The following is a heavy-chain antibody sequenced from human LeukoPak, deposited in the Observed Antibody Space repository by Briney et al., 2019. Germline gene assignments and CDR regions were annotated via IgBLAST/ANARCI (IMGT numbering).Heavy chain of an antibody. Sequence: SETLSLTCAVSGGSISSGGYSWSWIRQPPGKGLEWIGYIHHSGSTYYNPSLKSRVTISVDRSKNQFSLKLSSVTAADTAVYYCARGDGDYGVGAFDIWGQGTMVTVSS. J-gene: IGHJ3*02. V-gene: IGHV4-30-2*01. CDR2: IHHSGST. D-gene: IGHD4-17*01. CDR3: ARGDGDYGVGAFDI. CDR1: GGSISSGGYS.